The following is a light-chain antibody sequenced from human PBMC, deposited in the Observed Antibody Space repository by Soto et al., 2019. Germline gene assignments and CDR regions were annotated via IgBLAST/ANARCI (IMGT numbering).Light chain of an antibody. CDR1: QSISFY. CDR2: DES. V-gene: IGKV3-11*01. CDR3: QQRSNWPT. Sequence: EIVLTQSPATLSLSPGERATLSCRASQSISFYLTWYQHKPGQDPRLLIYDESNRATGIPARFSGSGYGTDFTLTISSLEPEDFAVYYRQQRSNWPTFGQGTRLEIK. J-gene: IGKJ5*01.